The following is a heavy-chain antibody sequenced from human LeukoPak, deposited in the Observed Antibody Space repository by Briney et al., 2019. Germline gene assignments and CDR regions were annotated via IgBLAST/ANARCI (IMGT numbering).Heavy chain of an antibody. V-gene: IGHV3-23*01. D-gene: IGHD6-13*01. CDR2: IRPSGDNT. Sequence: ETLSLTCTVSGGSISSSSYYWGWVRQAPGRGLEWVSSIRPSGDNTYYADSVKGRFTISRDNSKNTLYLQMNSLRAEDTAVYYCAKPPASYSSSWFDAFDIWGQGTMVTVSS. J-gene: IGHJ3*02. CDR1: GGSISSSSYY. CDR3: AKPPASYSSSWFDAFDI.